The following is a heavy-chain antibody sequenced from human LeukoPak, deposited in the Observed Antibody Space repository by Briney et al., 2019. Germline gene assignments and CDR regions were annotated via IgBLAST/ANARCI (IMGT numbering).Heavy chain of an antibody. V-gene: IGHV3-23*01. CDR2: SGTGGST. CDR3: AKDGGGYGSIDY. J-gene: IGHJ4*02. CDR1: GFTFGSYS. D-gene: IGHD5-12*01. Sequence: PGGSLRLSCAASGFTFGSYSMTWVRQAPGKGLEWVSTSGTGGSTYYSDSVKGRFTISRDNSKNPLYLQMDSLRTEDTAVYYCAKDGGGYGSIDYWGQGTLVTVSS.